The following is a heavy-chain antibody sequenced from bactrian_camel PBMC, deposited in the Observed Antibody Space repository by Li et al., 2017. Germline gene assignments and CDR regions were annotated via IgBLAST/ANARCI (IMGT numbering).Heavy chain of an antibody. Sequence: HVQLVESGGGSVQAGGSLRLSCAASGWTYSNYCMGWFRQAPGKEREGVAAVDTDDSTSYADSVMGRFTISRDNAKNTLYLQMNSLKPEDTAIYYCAACPLFVGGYCLLTSPNQYKYWGQGTQVTVS. V-gene: IGHV3S53*01. CDR2: VDTDDST. J-gene: IGHJ4*01. CDR1: GWTYSNYC. CDR3: AACPLFVGGYCLLTSPNQYKY. D-gene: IGHD2*01.